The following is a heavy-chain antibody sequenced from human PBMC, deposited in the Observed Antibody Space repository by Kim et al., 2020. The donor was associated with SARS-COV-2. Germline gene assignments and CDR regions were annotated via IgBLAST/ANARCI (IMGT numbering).Heavy chain of an antibody. D-gene: IGHD1-26*01. V-gene: IGHV4-39*01. J-gene: IGHJ6*02. Sequence: NPSLRGRVTVSVDTSKNQFSLKLSSVTAADTAVYYCARQGRNYYYYGMDVWGQGTTVTVSS. CDR3: ARQGRNYYYYGMDV.